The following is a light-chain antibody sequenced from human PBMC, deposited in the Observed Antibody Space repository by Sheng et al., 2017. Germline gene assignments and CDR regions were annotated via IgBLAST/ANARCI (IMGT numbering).Light chain of an antibody. V-gene: IGLV3-1*01. CDR2: QDK. CDR3: QAWDNNILV. Sequence: SYELTQPPSVSVSPGQTATITCSGDKLGDKYACWYQQKAGQSPVLIIYQDKRRPSGISERFSGSNSGNTATLTISGSQPMDEADYYCQAWDNNILVFGGGPSLPS. CDR1: KLGDKY. J-gene: IGLJ3*02.